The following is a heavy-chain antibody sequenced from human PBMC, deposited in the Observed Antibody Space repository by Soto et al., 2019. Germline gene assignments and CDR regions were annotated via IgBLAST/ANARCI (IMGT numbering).Heavy chain of an antibody. CDR1: GGSISSSSYY. J-gene: IGHJ4*02. CDR3: ARRITMVRGVTFDY. V-gene: IGHV4-39*01. CDR2: IYYSGST. D-gene: IGHD3-10*01. Sequence: PSETLSLTCSVSGGSISSSSYYWGWIRQPPGKGLEWIGSIYYSGSTYYNPSLKSRVTISVDTSKNQFSLKLSSVTAADTAVYYCARRITMVRGVTFDYWGQGTPVPVSS.